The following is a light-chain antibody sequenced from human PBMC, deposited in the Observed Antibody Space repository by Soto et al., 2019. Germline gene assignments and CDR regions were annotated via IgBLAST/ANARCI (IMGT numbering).Light chain of an antibody. CDR1: TSDVGSHNF. Sequence: ALTQPASVSGSPGQSITISCTGTTSDVGSHNFVSWYQQLPGKAPKLLIYEVTNRPSGTSNRFSGSKSGNTASLTISGLQAEDEADYYCSSFTDSILVFGGGTKLTVL. V-gene: IGLV2-14*01. CDR3: SSFTDSILV. J-gene: IGLJ3*02. CDR2: EVT.